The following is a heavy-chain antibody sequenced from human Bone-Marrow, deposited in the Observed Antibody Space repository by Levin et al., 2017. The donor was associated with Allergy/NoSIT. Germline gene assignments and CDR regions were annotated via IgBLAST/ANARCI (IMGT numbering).Heavy chain of an antibody. CDR3: ARGRGGRRGSSTSWINWFDP. J-gene: IGHJ5*02. D-gene: IGHD2-2*01. V-gene: IGHV3-48*03. Sequence: GGSLRLSCAASGFTFSSYEMNWVRQAPGKGLEWVSYISSSGSTIYYADSVKGRFTISRDNAKNSLYLQMNSLRAEDTAVYYCARGRGGRRGSSTSWINWFDPWGQGTLVTVSS. CDR1: GFTFSSYE. CDR2: ISSSGSTI.